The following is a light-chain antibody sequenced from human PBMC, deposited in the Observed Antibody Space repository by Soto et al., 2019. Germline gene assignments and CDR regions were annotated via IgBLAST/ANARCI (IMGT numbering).Light chain of an antibody. CDR3: QQSYSEPLT. J-gene: IGKJ4*01. Sequence: DIQMTQSPSSLAASLGDRVTITCGASQSISSYLNWYQQKPGKAPNLLIYAAFSLQSGVPSRFSASGSGTDFTLTISSLQPEDFETYYCQQSYSEPLTFGGGTKVDNK. CDR2: AAF. CDR1: QSISSY. V-gene: IGKV1-39*01.